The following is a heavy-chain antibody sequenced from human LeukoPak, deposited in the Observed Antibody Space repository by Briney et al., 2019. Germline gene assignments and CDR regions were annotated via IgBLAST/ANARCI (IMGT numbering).Heavy chain of an antibody. J-gene: IGHJ4*02. CDR1: GYSISSGYY. CDR2: IYHSGST. D-gene: IGHD3-10*01. CDR3: ARAYYGSGSYYFDY. V-gene: IGHV4-38-2*02. Sequence: ASETLSLTCTVSGYSISSGYYWGWIRQPPGKGLEWIGSIYHSGSTYYNPSLKSRVTISVDTSKNQFSLKLSSVTAADTAVYYCARAYYGSGSYYFDYWGQGTLVTVSS.